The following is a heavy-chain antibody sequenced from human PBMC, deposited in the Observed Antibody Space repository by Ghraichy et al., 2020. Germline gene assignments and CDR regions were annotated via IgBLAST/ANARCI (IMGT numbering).Heavy chain of an antibody. V-gene: IGHV4-39*07. D-gene: IGHD6-13*01. Sequence: SQTLSLTCTVSGGSISSSSYYWGWIRQPPGKGLEWIGSIYYSGSTYYNPSLKSRVTISVDTSKNQFSLKLSSVTAADTAVYYCAGGIGSSWYSLHYYYYGMDVWGQGTTVTVSS. CDR1: GGSISSSSYY. CDR2: IYYSGST. J-gene: IGHJ6*02. CDR3: AGGIGSSWYSLHYYYYGMDV.